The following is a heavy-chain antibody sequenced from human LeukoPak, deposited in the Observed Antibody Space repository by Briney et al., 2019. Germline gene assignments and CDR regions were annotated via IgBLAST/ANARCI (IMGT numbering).Heavy chain of an antibody. V-gene: IGHV5-51*01. CDR1: GYIFTGYW. J-gene: IGHJ4*02. CDR3: ARRAEYYYGSGSSQSLDY. D-gene: IGHD3-10*01. CDR2: IYPGDSDT. Sequence: GESLKISCKGSGYIFTGYWIGWVRQMPGKGLEWMGIIYPGDSDTRYSPSFQGQVTISADKSISTAYLQWSSLKASDTAMYYCARRAEYYYGSGSSQSLDYWGQGTLVTVSS.